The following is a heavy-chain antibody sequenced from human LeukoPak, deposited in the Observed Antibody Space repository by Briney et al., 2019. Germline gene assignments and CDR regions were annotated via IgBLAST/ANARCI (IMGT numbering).Heavy chain of an antibody. Sequence: PGGSLRLSCAASGFTFSSYSMNWVRQAPGKGLEWVSSISSSSSYIYYADSVKGRFTISRDNAKNSLYLQMNSLRAEDTAVYYCARDLSYSNYGGERDYWGQGTLVTVSS. CDR1: GFTFSSYS. CDR2: ISSSSSYI. V-gene: IGHV3-21*01. D-gene: IGHD4-11*01. J-gene: IGHJ4*02. CDR3: ARDLSYSNYGGERDY.